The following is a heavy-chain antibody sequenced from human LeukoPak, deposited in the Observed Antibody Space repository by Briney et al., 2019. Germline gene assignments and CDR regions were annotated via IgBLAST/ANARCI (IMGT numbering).Heavy chain of an antibody. CDR3: ARAGYCSSTSCYHEDGMDV. Sequence: GGSLRLSCAASGFTFSSYDMHWVRQATGKGLEWVSAIGTAGDTYYPGSVKGRFTISRESAKNSLYLQMNSLRAEDTAVYYCARAGYCSSTSCYHEDGMDVWGQGTAVIVSS. J-gene: IGHJ6*02. V-gene: IGHV3-13*01. CDR2: IGTAGDT. CDR1: GFTFSSYD. D-gene: IGHD2-2*01.